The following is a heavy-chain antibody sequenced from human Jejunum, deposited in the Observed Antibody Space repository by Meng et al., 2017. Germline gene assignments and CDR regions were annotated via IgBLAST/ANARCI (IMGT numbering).Heavy chain of an antibody. CDR3: ARPHTSA. CDR1: GGSISSSSYY. D-gene: IGHD2-21*01. Sequence: QLHESGPGLVKPSETLSLTCTVSGGSISSSSYYWGWIRQPPGKGLEWIGTMYYHGSTYYNPSLKSRVTISVDTSKNQFSLKLSSVTAADTAVYYCARPHTSAWGQGTLVTVSS. J-gene: IGHJ5*02. CDR2: MYYHGST. V-gene: IGHV4-39*01.